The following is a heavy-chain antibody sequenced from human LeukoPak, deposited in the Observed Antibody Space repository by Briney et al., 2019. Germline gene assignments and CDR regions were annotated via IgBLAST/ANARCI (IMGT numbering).Heavy chain of an antibody. J-gene: IGHJ4*02. D-gene: IGHD5-12*01. V-gene: IGHV1-2*02. CDR3: ARASGYSAYDQFDY. CDR1: GYTFTGYY. Sequence: ASVKVSCKAPGYTFTGYYMHWVRQAPGQGLEWLGWINPNSGGTNYAQKFQGRVTMTRDTSISTAYMELSRLRSDDAAVYYCARASGYSAYDQFDYWGQGTLVTVSS. CDR2: INPNSGGT.